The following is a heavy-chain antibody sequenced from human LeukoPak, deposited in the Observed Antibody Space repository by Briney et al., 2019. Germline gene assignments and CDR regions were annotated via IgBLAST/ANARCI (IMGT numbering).Heavy chain of an antibody. D-gene: IGHD4-11*01. CDR2: IKQDGSEK. Sequence: GGSLRLSCAASGFTFSSYWMSWVRQAPGKGLEWVANIKQDGSEKYYVDSVKGRFTISRDNAKNTLYLQMNSLRAEDTAVYYCAKDQYRAATVTGDFDYWGQGTLVTVSS. J-gene: IGHJ4*02. CDR3: AKDQYRAATVTGDFDY. V-gene: IGHV3-7*01. CDR1: GFTFSSYW.